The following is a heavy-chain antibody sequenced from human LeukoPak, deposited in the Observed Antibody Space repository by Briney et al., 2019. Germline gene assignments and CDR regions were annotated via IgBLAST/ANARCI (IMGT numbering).Heavy chain of an antibody. CDR2: ISGSGGRT. J-gene: IGHJ4*02. CDR1: GFTFSSYA. V-gene: IGHV3-23*01. D-gene: IGHD1-26*01. CDR3: AKGGRASGSYYYFDY. Sequence: GGSLRLSXAASGFTFSSYAMSWVRQAPGKGLEWVSAISGSGGRTYYADPMKGRFTISRDNSKNTLYLQLNSLRAEDPAVYYCAKGGRASGSYYYFDYWGQGTLVTVSS.